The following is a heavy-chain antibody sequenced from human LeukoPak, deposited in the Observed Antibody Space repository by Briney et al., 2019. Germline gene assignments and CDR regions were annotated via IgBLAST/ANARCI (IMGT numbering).Heavy chain of an antibody. CDR3: ARADMVRGVIPKYFDY. Sequence: TGGSLRLSCAASGSTFDDYGMSWVRQAPGKGLEWVSGINWHGGSTGYADSVKGRFTISRDNAKNSLYLQMNSLRAEDTALYYCARADMVRGVIPKYFDYWAREPWSPSPQ. CDR1: GSTFDDYG. V-gene: IGHV3-20*04. J-gene: IGHJ4*02. CDR2: INWHGGST. D-gene: IGHD3-10*01.